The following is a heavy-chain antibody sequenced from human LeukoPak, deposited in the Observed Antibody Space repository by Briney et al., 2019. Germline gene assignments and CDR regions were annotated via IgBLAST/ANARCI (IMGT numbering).Heavy chain of an antibody. J-gene: IGHJ4*02. V-gene: IGHV3-21*01. Sequence: LGGSLRLSCAASGFTFSSYSMNWVRQAPGKGLEWVSSISSSSSYIYYADSVKGRFTISRDNAKNSLCLQMNSLRAEDTAVYYCARDHPGGSWYGGDYWGQGTLVTVSS. CDR3: ARDHPGGSWYGGDY. D-gene: IGHD6-13*01. CDR1: GFTFSSYS. CDR2: ISSSSSYI.